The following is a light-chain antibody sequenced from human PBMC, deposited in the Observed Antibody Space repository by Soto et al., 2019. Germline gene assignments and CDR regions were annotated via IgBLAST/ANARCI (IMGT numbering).Light chain of an antibody. CDR2: GAS. V-gene: IGKV3-15*01. Sequence: EIVMTQSPDTLSVSPGERATLFCRASQSVSSTVAWYQQRPGQAPRLLIYGASTRATGIPARFSGSGSGTEFTLTISSLHSEDFAVYYCQQYNDWLTFGGGTKVEIK. J-gene: IGKJ4*01. CDR1: QSVSST. CDR3: QQYNDWLT.